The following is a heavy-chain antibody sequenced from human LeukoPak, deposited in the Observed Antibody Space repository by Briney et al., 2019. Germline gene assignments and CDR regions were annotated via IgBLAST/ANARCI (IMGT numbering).Heavy chain of an antibody. CDR1: GFSFSISS. CDR3: ARNYDYVWGNYRTNWFDP. V-gene: IGHV3-21*01. J-gene: IGHJ5*02. Sequence: TGGSLRLSCAASGFSFSISSFNWVRQAPGKGLEWVSSISHGGDYVYYADSVKGRFTISRDNAKNSLYLQMQSLRAEDTAVYYCARNYDYVWGNYRTNWFDPWGQGTLVTVSS. CDR2: ISHGGDYV. D-gene: IGHD3-16*02.